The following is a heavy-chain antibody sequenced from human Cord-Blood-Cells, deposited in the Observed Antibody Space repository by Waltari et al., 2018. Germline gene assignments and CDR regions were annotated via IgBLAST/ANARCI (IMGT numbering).Heavy chain of an antibody. CDR2: IYYSGST. J-gene: IGHJ5*02. V-gene: IGHV4-39*01. CDR3: ARRVRDGHYNWFDP. Sequence: QLQLQESGPGLVKPSETLSLPCTVSGGSISSSSSYLGWIRQPPGKGLEWIGSIYYSGSTYYNPSLKSRVTISVDTSKNQFSLKLSSVTAADTAVYYCARRVRDGHYNWFDPWGQGTLVTVSS. CDR1: GGSISSSSSY.